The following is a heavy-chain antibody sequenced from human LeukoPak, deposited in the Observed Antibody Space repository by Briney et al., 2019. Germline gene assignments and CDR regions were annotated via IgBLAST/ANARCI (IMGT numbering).Heavy chain of an antibody. Sequence: ASVKVSCKASGYTFTSYDINWVRQAPGQGLEWMGWINPNSGGTNYAQKFQGRVTMTRDTSISTAYMELSRLRSDDTAVYYCASWYYDILTGPHFDYWGQGTLVTVSS. CDR1: GYTFTSYD. J-gene: IGHJ4*02. CDR3: ASWYYDILTGPHFDY. CDR2: INPNSGGT. D-gene: IGHD3-9*01. V-gene: IGHV1-2*02.